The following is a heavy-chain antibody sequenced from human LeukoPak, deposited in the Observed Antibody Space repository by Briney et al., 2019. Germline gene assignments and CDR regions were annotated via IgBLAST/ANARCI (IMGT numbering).Heavy chain of an antibody. CDR2: IIPILGIA. Sequence: GASVKVSCKASGGTFSSYAISWVRQAPGQGLEWMGRIIPILGIANYAQKFQGRVTITADKSTSTAYMELSSLRSEDTAVYYCARGGSGSYFHGYWGQGTLVTVSS. J-gene: IGHJ4*02. CDR3: ARGGSGSYFHGY. V-gene: IGHV1-69*04. D-gene: IGHD3-10*01. CDR1: GGTFSSYA.